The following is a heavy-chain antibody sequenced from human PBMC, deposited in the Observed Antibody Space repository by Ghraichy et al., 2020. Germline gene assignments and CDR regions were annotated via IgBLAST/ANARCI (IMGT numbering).Heavy chain of an antibody. J-gene: IGHJ3*02. CDR2: ISGSSSTI. Sequence: GGSLRLSCAASGFSFNRYSINWVRQAPGKGLEWVSYISGSSSTIYYADSVKGRFTISRDNAKNSLYLQMNSLRDEDTAVYYCAGNSEAYYYDSSGYQDAFDIWGQGTTVTVSS. CDR1: GFSFNRYS. CDR3: AGNSEAYYYDSSGYQDAFDI. D-gene: IGHD3-22*01. V-gene: IGHV3-48*02.